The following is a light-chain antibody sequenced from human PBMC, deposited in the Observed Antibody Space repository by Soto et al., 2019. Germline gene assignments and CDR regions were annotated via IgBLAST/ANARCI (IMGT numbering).Light chain of an antibody. CDR2: DAS. CDR1: QSISTY. J-gene: IGKJ2*01. V-gene: IGKV1-39*01. CDR3: QQSYSTPMYT. Sequence: DIQMTQSPSSLSASVGDRVTITCRASQSISTYLNWYQQKPGKAPKLLMYDASSLQSGVPSRFSGSGSGTHFTLTISSLQPEDSATYYRQQSYSTPMYTFGQGTKLEIK.